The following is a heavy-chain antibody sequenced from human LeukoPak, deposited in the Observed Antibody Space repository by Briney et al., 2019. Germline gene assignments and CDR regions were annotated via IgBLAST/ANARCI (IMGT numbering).Heavy chain of an antibody. V-gene: IGHV4-38-2*01. D-gene: IGHD6-19*01. CDR2: IYYSGST. J-gene: IGHJ2*01. CDR3: ARNTSVISVAGPDNWYFDL. CDR1: GYSISSGYY. Sequence: SETLSLTCAVSGYSISSGYYWGWIRQPPGKGLQWIGSIYYSGSTSYNPSLKCRVTMSVDTSKNQFSLKLSSVTAADTAVYYCARNTSVISVAGPDNWYFDLWGRGTLVTVSS.